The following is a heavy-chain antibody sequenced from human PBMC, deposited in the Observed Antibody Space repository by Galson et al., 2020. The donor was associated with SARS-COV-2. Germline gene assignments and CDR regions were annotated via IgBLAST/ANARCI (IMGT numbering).Heavy chain of an antibody. D-gene: IGHD5-18*01. Sequence: TGGSLRLSCAASGFTFSSYAMHWVRQAPGKVLEWVAVISYDGSNKYYADSVKGRFTISRDNSKNTLYLQMNSLRAEDTAVYYCARVGYSYGLGNYGMDVWGQGTTVTVSS. CDR2: ISYDGSNK. CDR3: ARVGYSYGLGNYGMDV. J-gene: IGHJ6*02. V-gene: IGHV3-30-3*01. CDR1: GFTFSSYA.